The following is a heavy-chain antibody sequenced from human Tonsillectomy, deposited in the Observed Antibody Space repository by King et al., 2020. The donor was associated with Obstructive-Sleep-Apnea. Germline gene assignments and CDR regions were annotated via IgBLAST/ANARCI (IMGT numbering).Heavy chain of an antibody. CDR2: MNPNSGNA. CDR3: ARVLGYCSSTSWGVVDY. CDR1: GYTFTSHD. Sequence: VQLVESGAEVKRPGASVKVSCKASGYTFTSHDINWVRQATGQGLEWMGWMNPNSGNAGFAQKFQGRVTMTRDTSISTAYMELSGLRSEDTAVYYCARVLGYCSSTSWGVVDYWGQGTLVTVSS. J-gene: IGHJ4*02. V-gene: IGHV1-8*01. D-gene: IGHD2-2*01.